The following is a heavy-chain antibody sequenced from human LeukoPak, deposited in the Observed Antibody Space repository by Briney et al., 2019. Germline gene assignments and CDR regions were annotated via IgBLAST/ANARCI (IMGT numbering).Heavy chain of an antibody. CDR2: IYYSGST. CDR3: ARHYYSYYYGMDV. J-gene: IGHJ6*02. D-gene: IGHD3-22*01. CDR1: GGPIRGYY. Sequence: SETLSLTCIVSGGPIRGYYWSWIPQSPGKGLEWIGYIYYSGSTKYNPSLKSRVTISVDTSKNQFSLKLRSVTAADTAVYYCARHYYSYYYGMDVWGQGTTVTVSS. V-gene: IGHV4-59*08.